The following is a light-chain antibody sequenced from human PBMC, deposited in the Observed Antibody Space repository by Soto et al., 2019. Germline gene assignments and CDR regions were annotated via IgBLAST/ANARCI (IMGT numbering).Light chain of an antibody. CDR2: DVN. V-gene: IGLV2-14*03. CDR3: TSYTTSPTRYV. CDR1: GSDVGDHDY. J-gene: IGLJ1*01. Sequence: SALTQPASVSGSPGQTITISYTGPGSDVGDHDYVSWYQQYPGKGPKLIIYDVNNRPSGVSNRFSGSKSGNTASLTISGPKVNNEADFFCTSYTTSPTRYVSGTGTRVTAL.